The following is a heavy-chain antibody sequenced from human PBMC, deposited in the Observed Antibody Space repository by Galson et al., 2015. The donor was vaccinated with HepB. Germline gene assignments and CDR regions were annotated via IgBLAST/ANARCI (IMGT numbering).Heavy chain of an antibody. CDR2: IKQDGSEK. J-gene: IGHJ4*02. CDR3: ARDETTVVTGFDY. V-gene: IGHV3-7*05. CDR1: GFTFSSYW. Sequence: SLRLSCAASGFTFSSYWMTWVRQAPGKGLEWVAYIKQDGSEKYYVDSVKGRFTISRDNAKHSLYLQVNSLRAEDPAVYYCARDETTVVTGFDYWGQGTLVTVSS. D-gene: IGHD4-23*01.